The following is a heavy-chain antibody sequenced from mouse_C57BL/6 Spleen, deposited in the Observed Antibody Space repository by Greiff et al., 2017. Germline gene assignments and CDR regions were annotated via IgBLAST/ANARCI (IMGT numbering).Heavy chain of an antibody. CDR2: INPNNGGT. J-gene: IGHJ4*01. V-gene: IGHV1-26*01. Sequence: VQLQQSGPELVKPGASVKISCKASGYTFTDYYMNWVKQSHGKSLEWIGDINPNNGGTSYNQKFKGKATLTVDKSSSTAYMELRSLTSEDSAVYYCARPVLADLAMDYWGQGTSVTVSS. D-gene: IGHD6-2*01. CDR3: ARPVLADLAMDY. CDR1: GYTFTDYY.